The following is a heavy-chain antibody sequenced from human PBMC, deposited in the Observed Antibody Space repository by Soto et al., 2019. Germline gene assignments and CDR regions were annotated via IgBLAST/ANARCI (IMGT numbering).Heavy chain of an antibody. Sequence: ASVKVSCKASGYTFTSYGISWVRQAPGQWLEGMGWISAYNGNTNYAQKLQGRVTMTTDTSTSTAYMELRSLRSDDTAVYYCACEKGVVRDVFYYYYGMDVWGQGTTVSVCS. CDR2: ISAYNGNT. D-gene: IGHD2-2*01. J-gene: IGHJ6*01. CDR1: GYTFTSYG. V-gene: IGHV1-18*04. CDR3: ACEKGVVRDVFYYYYGMDV.